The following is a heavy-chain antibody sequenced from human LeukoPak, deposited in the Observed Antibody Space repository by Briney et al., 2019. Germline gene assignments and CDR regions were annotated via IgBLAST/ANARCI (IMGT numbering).Heavy chain of an antibody. CDR3: VGGGINPFDY. Sequence: ASVKVSCKASGYTFTSYGISWVRQAPGQGLEWMGWISAYNGNTNYAQKLQGRVTTSTAYMELRSLRSDDTAVYYCVGGGINPFDYWGQGTLVTVSS. D-gene: IGHD1-26*01. V-gene: IGHV1-18*01. J-gene: IGHJ4*02. CDR2: ISAYNGNT. CDR1: GYTFTSYG.